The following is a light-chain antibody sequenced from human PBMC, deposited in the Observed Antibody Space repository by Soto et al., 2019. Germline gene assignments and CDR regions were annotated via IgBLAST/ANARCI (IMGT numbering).Light chain of an antibody. V-gene: IGLV2-23*02. CDR2: EVN. CDR1: SSDVGRHNL. Sequence: QSVLNNPASVSGAPGRSIPISSTGSSSDVGRHNLVSWYQHHPGNAPKLIIYEVNKRPSGISDRFSGSKSGNTASLTISGLQAEDETDYYCCSYAGSMTFVCGTGTKVTVL. J-gene: IGLJ1*01. CDR3: CSYAGSMTFV.